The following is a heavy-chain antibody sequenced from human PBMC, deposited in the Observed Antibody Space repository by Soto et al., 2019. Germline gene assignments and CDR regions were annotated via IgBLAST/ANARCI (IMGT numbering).Heavy chain of an antibody. CDR2: IIPIFGTA. J-gene: IGHJ5*02. D-gene: IGHD3-16*02. CDR3: ARDRNYDYVWGSYRSGWFDP. V-gene: IGHV1-69*13. Sequence: GASVKVSCKASGGTFSSYAISWVRQAPGQGLEWMGGIIPIFGTANYAQKFQGRVTITADESTSTAYMELSSLRSEDTAVYYCARDRNYDYVWGSYRSGWFDPWGQGTLATVSS. CDR1: GGTFSSYA.